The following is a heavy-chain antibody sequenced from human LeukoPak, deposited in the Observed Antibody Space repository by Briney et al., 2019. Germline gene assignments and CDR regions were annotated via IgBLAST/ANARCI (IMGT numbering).Heavy chain of an antibody. CDR1: GFTFSSYA. V-gene: IGHV3-7*03. CDR2: VKHDGSEK. D-gene: IGHD5-18*01. J-gene: IGHJ4*02. Sequence: GGSLRLSCAASGFTFSSYAMSWVRQAPGQGLEWVANVKHDGSEKYYVDSVKGRFTISRDNSKNTLYLQMNSLRAEDTAVYYCARDGHSYGQDYWGQGTLVTVSS. CDR3: ARDGHSYGQDY.